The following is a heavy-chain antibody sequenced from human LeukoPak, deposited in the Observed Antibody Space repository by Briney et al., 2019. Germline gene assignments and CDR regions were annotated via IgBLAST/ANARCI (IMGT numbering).Heavy chain of an antibody. Sequence: GGSLRLSCAASGFTFSSNGMHWVRQAPGKGLEWVAFIRYDGSNKYYADSVKGRFTISRDNSKNTLYLQMNSLRTEDTAVYYCAKTMSPYYYDSSGFWGQGSLVTVSS. D-gene: IGHD3-22*01. CDR3: AKTMSPYYYDSSGF. V-gene: IGHV3-30*02. CDR2: IRYDGSNK. J-gene: IGHJ4*02. CDR1: GFTFSSNG.